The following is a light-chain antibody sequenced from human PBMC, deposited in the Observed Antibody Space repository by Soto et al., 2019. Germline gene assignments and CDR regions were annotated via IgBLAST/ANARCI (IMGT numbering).Light chain of an antibody. J-gene: IGKJ5*01. Sequence: EIVLTQSPGTLSVSPGERATLSCRASQSVSSSYLAWYQQKPAQAPRLLIYGASSRATGTPDRFSCSGSGTDFTLTISRLETEDVAVYYYQPYGSSFPINFSKGPRLEIK. CDR1: QSVSSSY. V-gene: IGKV3-20*01. CDR2: GAS. CDR3: QPYGSSFPIN.